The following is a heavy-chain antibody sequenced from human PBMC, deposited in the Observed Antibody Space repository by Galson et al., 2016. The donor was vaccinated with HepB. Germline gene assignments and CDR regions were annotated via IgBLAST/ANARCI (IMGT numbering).Heavy chain of an antibody. CDR2: ISSSGGLT. CDR3: AKVAVATKYAARDAFDF. Sequence: SLRLSCAASGFTFSRYGMSWVRQAPGKGLEWVSDISSSGGLTYHADSVTGRFTISRDNSKNMLYLQMNSLRGEDTALYYCAKVAVATKYAARDAFDFWGQGTMVSVSS. J-gene: IGHJ3*01. CDR1: GFTFSRYG. D-gene: IGHD5-12*01. V-gene: IGHV3-23*01.